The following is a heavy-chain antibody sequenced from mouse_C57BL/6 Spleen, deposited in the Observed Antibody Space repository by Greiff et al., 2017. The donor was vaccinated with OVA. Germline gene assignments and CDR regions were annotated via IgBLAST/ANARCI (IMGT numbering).Heavy chain of an antibody. CDR3: ARGYDGYYGY. D-gene: IGHD2-3*01. V-gene: IGHV1-55*01. CDR2: ICPGSGSI. CDR1: GFTFNSYW. Sequence: QVQLPQPGAELVKPGASVKMSCKASGFTFNSYWITWVKQRPGQGLEWVGDICPGSGSINYNEKFKSKATLTVDTSASTAYMQLSSLTSEDSAVYYCARGYDGYYGYWGQGTTLTVSS. J-gene: IGHJ2*01.